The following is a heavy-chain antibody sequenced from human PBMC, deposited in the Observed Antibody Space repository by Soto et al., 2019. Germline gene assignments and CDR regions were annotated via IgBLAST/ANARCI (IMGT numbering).Heavy chain of an antibody. Sequence: QVQLQESGPGLVKPSQTLSLTCTVSGGSISSGDYYWSWIRQPPGKGLEWIGYSYYSGTTYYNPSLKSRVTISVDTSKNQFSLKLSSVTAADTAVYYCARWLGYGPHFDYWGQGTLVTVSS. CDR1: GGSISSGDYY. CDR2: SYYSGTT. CDR3: ARWLGYGPHFDY. V-gene: IGHV4-30-4*01. D-gene: IGHD5-12*01. J-gene: IGHJ4*02.